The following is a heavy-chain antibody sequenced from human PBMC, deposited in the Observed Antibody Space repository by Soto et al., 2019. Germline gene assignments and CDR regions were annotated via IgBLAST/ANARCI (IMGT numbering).Heavy chain of an antibody. CDR2: IYYSGST. CDR3: AREATTVTTSMGFWFDP. J-gene: IGHJ5*01. Sequence: PSETLSLTCTVSGGSISSYYWSWIRQPPGKGLEWIGYIYYSGSTNYNPSLKSRVTISVDTSKNQFSLKLSSVTAADTAVYYCAREATTVTTSMGFWFDPWGQGTMVTVSS. D-gene: IGHD4-4*01. V-gene: IGHV4-59*01. CDR1: GGSISSYY.